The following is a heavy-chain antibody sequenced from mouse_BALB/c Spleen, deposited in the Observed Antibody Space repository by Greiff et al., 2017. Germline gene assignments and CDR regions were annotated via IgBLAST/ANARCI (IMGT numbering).Heavy chain of an antibody. J-gene: IGHJ3*01. D-gene: IGHD2-4*01. CDR2: IDPENGDT. CDR3: NAGRLRAGWDY. Sequence: EVQLQQSGAELVRSGASVKLSCTASGFNIKDYYMHWVKQRPEQGLEWIGWIDPENGDTEYAPKFQGKATMTADTSSNTAYLQLSSLTSEDTAVYYCNAGRLRAGWDYWGQGTLVTVSA. V-gene: IGHV14-4*02. CDR1: GFNIKDYY.